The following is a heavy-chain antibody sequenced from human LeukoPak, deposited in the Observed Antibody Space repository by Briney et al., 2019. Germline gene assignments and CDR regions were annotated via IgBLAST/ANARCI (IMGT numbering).Heavy chain of an antibody. J-gene: IGHJ4*02. CDR3: AKDIRVVVTSYFDY. V-gene: IGHV3-9*01. CDR2: ISWNSGSI. Sequence: GGSLRLSCSASGFTFSSYAMHWVRQAPGKGLEWVSGISWNSGSIGYADSVKGRFTISRDNAKNSLYLQMNSLRAEDTALYYCAKDIRVVVTSYFDYWGQGTLVTVSS. CDR1: GFTFSSYA. D-gene: IGHD2-21*02.